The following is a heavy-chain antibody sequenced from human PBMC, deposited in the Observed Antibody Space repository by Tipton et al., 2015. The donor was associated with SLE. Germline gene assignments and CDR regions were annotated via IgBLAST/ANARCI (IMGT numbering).Heavy chain of an antibody. J-gene: IGHJ4*02. CDR3: AKEGGHMKPLDS. CDR2: IYSGGST. Sequence: SLRLSCAASGFTVSSNYMGWVRQAPGKGLEWVSVIYSGGSTYYADSVKGRFTISRDNSKNTLYLQMNSLRVEDTAVYYCAKEGGHMKPLDSWGQVTLVTVSS. CDR1: GFTVSSNY. D-gene: IGHD1-14*01. V-gene: IGHV3-53*01.